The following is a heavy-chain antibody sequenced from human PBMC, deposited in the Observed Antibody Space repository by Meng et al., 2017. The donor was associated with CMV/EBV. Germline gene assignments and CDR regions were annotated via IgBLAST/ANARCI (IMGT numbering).Heavy chain of an antibody. Sequence: GFTFSSYGMTRGRQAPGKGLEWVAFIRYDGSKKYYADSVKGRFTISRDNSKNTLYLQMNSLRAEDTAVYYCAKGRDFWSGYQNWFDPWGQGTLVTVSS. CDR1: GFTFSSYG. J-gene: IGHJ5*02. D-gene: IGHD3-3*01. CDR3: AKGRDFWSGYQNWFDP. CDR2: IRYDGSKK. V-gene: IGHV3-30*02.